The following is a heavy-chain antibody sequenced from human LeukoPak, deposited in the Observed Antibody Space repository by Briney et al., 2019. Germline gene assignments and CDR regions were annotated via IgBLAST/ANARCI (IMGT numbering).Heavy chain of an antibody. CDR3: ARDFGGYDRMGFDY. CDR2: INHSGST. J-gene: IGHJ4*02. CDR1: SGSISSSSYY. D-gene: IGHD5-12*01. Sequence: SETLSLTCTVSSGSISSSSYYWGWIRQPPGKGLEWIGEINHSGSTNYNPSLKSRVTISVDKSKNQFSLKLNSVTAADTAVYYCARDFGGYDRMGFDYWGQGTLVTVSS. V-gene: IGHV4-39*07.